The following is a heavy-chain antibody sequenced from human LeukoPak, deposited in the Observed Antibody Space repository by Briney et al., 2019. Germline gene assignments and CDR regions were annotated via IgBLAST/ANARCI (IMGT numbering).Heavy chain of an antibody. Sequence: SETLSLTCTVSGGSISTYYWNWIRQSPGKGLEWIGYIYYTGSTNYNPSFKSRVTISLDTSKNQFSLKLTSVTAAYYCARQSSRGVLRFLVWGQGTTVIVSS. CDR2: IYYTGST. CDR3: SRGVLRFLV. J-gene: IGHJ6*02. D-gene: IGHD3-3*01. V-gene: IGHV4-59*08. CDR1: GGSISTYY.